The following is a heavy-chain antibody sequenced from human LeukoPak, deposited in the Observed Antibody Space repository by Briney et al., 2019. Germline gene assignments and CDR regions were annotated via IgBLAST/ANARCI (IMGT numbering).Heavy chain of an antibody. Sequence: PGGSLRLSCAASGFTFSSYAMSWVRQAPGKGLEWVSAISGSGGSTYYADSVKGRFIISRDNSKNTLYLQMNSLRAEDTAVYYCAKGRGLYDSSGYDAFDIWGQGTMVTVSS. V-gene: IGHV3-23*01. CDR2: ISGSGGST. J-gene: IGHJ3*02. D-gene: IGHD3-22*01. CDR1: GFTFSSYA. CDR3: AKGRGLYDSSGYDAFDI.